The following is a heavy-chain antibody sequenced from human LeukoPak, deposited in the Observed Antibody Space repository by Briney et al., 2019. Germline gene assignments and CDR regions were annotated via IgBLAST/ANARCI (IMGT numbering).Heavy chain of an antibody. Sequence: PGGSLRLSCAASGFTFSSHAMSWVRQAPGKGLEWVSAISGGGSTYYADSVKGRFTISRDNSKNTLYLQMNSLRVEDTALYYCARGGDSSSWSGLFDPWGQGTLVTVSS. J-gene: IGHJ5*02. D-gene: IGHD6-13*01. CDR2: ISGGGST. CDR1: GFTFSSHA. V-gene: IGHV3-23*01. CDR3: ARGGDSSSWSGLFDP.